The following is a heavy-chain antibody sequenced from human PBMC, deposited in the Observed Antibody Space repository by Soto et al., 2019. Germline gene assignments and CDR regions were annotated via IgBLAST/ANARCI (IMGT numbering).Heavy chain of an antibody. CDR3: ASRITMVRGVIPPYGMDV. CDR2: IYYSGST. D-gene: IGHD3-10*01. Sequence: TSETLSLTCTVSGGSISSYYWSWIRQPPGKGLEWIGYIYYSGSTNYNPSLKSRVTISVDTSKNQFSLKLSSVTAADTAVYYCASRITMVRGVIPPYGMDVWGQGTTVTV. CDR1: GGSISSYY. J-gene: IGHJ6*02. V-gene: IGHV4-59*08.